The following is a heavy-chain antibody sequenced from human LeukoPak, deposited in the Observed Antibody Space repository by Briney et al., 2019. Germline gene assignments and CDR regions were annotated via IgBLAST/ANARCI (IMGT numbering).Heavy chain of an antibody. V-gene: IGHV3-33*06. CDR2: IWYDGSNK. D-gene: IGHD6-13*01. CDR3: AKGRIAAAGDAFDI. CDR1: GFTFSSYG. Sequence: GGSLRLSCAASGFTFSSYGMHWVGRAQGRGWGGGPVIWYDGSNKYYADSVKGRFTISRDNSKNTLYLQLNSLRAEDTAVYYCAKGRIAAAGDAFDIWGQGTMVTVSS. J-gene: IGHJ3*02.